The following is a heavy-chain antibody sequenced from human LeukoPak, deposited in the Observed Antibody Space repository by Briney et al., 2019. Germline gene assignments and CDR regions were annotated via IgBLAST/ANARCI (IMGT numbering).Heavy chain of an antibody. CDR2: INPSGGST. CDR1: GYTFTSYY. V-gene: IGHV1-46*01. Sequence: ASVKVSCKASGYTFTSYYMHWVRQAPGQGLEWMGIINPSGGSTSYAQKFQGRVTMTRDTSTSTVYMGLSSLRSEDTAVYYCAKESVPYSGSYTTWGQGTLVTVSS. D-gene: IGHD1-26*01. J-gene: IGHJ5*02. CDR3: AKESVPYSGSYTT.